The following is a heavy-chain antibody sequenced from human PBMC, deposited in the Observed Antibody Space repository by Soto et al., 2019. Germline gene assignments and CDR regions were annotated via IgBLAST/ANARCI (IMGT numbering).Heavy chain of an antibody. J-gene: IGHJ6*02. D-gene: IGHD6-6*01. CDR2: ISSSSSTI. Sequence: PGGSQRLSCAASGFTFSSYSMNWVRQAPGKGLEWVSYISSSSSTIYYADSVKGRFTISRDNAKNSLYLQMNSLRDEDTAVYYCARPEYSSSSYGMDVWGQGTTVTVSS. CDR3: ARPEYSSSSYGMDV. V-gene: IGHV3-48*02. CDR1: GFTFSSYS.